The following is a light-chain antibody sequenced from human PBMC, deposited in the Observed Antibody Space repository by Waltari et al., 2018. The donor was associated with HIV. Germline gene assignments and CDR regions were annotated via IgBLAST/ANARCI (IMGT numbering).Light chain of an antibody. Sequence: SSELTQDPAVSVALGQTVKIPCQGDNLRKYYASWYQQKPGQGPVFVSYGKNRRPSEIPDRFSSSASRNTASLIITGAQAEDEAEYYCKTRDRSGNLYVFGTGTTVTVL. CDR3: KTRDRSGNLYV. CDR2: GKN. V-gene: IGLV3-19*01. CDR1: NLRKYY. J-gene: IGLJ1*01.